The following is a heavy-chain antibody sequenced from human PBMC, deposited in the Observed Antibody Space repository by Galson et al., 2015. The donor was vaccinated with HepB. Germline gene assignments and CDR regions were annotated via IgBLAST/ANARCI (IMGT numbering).Heavy chain of an antibody. V-gene: IGHV1-24*01. D-gene: IGHD3-9*01. Sequence: SVKVSCKVSGYTLTELSMHWVRQAPGKGLEWMGGFDPEDGETIYAQKFQGRVTMTEDTSTDTAYMELSSLRSEDTAVYYCAGTAWGSDILTGYRGAFDYWGQGTLVTVSS. J-gene: IGHJ4*02. CDR2: FDPEDGET. CDR1: GYTLTELS. CDR3: AGTAWGSDILTGYRGAFDY.